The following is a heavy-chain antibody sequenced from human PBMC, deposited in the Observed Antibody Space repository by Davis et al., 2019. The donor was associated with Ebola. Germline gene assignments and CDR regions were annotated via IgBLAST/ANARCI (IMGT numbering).Heavy chain of an antibody. CDR3: ASSYGMDV. V-gene: IGHV3-7*01. CDR2: IKEDGSEK. Sequence: GESLKISCAASGFTFSTYAMGWVRQAPGKGLEWVANIKEDGSEKHYVDSVKGRFTISRDNAMNSLYVQMNSLRAEDTAVYYCASSYGMDVWGKGTTVTVSS. CDR1: GFTFSTYA. J-gene: IGHJ6*04.